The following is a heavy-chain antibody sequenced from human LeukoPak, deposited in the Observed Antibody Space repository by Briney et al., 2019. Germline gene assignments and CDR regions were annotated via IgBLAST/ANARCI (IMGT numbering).Heavy chain of an antibody. CDR3: ARSTTGSRGFGESPFDY. CDR1: GFTFSSHS. J-gene: IGHJ4*02. D-gene: IGHD3-10*01. V-gene: IGHV3-48*04. Sequence: GGSLRLSCAASGFTFSSHSMNWVRQAPGKGLEWVSYISSSSSTIYYADSVKGRFTISRDNAKNSLYLQMNSLRAEDTAVYYCARSTTGSRGFGESPFDYWGQGTLVTVSS. CDR2: ISSSSSTI.